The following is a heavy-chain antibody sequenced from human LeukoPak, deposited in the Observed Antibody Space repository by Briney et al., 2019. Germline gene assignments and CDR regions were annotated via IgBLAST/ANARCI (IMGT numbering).Heavy chain of an antibody. CDR2: INHGGGT. CDR1: GGSFSDYF. D-gene: IGHD6-19*01. CDR3: ARGARGGSTYSSGKYYFDY. Sequence: PSETLSLTCAVYGGSFSDYFWNWIRQTPGKGLEWIGEINHGGGTKYNPSLKSRVTISVDRSKNQFSLKLSSVTAADTAVYYCARGARGGSTYSSGKYYFDYWGQGTLVTVSS. V-gene: IGHV4-34*01. J-gene: IGHJ4*02.